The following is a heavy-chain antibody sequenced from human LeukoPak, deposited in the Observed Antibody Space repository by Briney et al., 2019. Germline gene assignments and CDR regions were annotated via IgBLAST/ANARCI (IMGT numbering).Heavy chain of an antibody. V-gene: IGHV3-30*02. D-gene: IGHD3-16*01. J-gene: IGHJ6*03. CDR1: GFTFSSFA. CDR3: ARDYARLMDV. CDR2: IRYDGSNK. Sequence: PGGSLRLSCAASGFTFSSFAMSWVRQAPGKGLEWVAFIRYDGSNKYYADSVKGRFTISRDNSKNTLYLQMNSLRAEDTAVYYCARDYARLMDVWGKGTTVTVSS.